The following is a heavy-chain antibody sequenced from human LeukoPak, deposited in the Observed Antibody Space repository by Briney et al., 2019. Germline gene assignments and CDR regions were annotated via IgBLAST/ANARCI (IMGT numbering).Heavy chain of an antibody. J-gene: IGHJ4*02. CDR1: GGSISSGDYY. CDR3: ASRKTDYFDY. Sequence: PSETLSLTCTVSGGSISSGDYYWSWIRQPPGKGLEWIGYTYYSGSTYYNPSLKSRFTISLDTSKNQYSLKMRSVTAADTAVYYCASRKTDYFDYWGQGTLVTVSS. CDR2: TYYSGST. V-gene: IGHV4-30-4*01.